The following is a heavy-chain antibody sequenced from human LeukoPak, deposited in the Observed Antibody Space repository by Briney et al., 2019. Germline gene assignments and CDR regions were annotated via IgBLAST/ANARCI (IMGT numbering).Heavy chain of an antibody. CDR1: GGSISSYY. Sequence: PSETLSLTCTVSGGSISSYYWSWIRQPPGKGLEWIGYIHYSGSTHYNPSLKSRVTISVDTSKNQFSLKLSSVTAADTAVYYCARAKYSSSWYSNYYYYYYMDVWGKGTTVTISS. CDR2: IHYSGST. D-gene: IGHD6-13*01. CDR3: ARAKYSSSWYSNYYYYYYMDV. J-gene: IGHJ6*03. V-gene: IGHV4-59*01.